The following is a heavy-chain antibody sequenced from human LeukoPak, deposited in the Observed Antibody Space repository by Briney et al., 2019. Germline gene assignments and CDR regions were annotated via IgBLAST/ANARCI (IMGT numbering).Heavy chain of an antibody. J-gene: IGHJ5*02. V-gene: IGHV1-18*04. CDR2: ISNYFGVT. CDR3: ARDSDYSGNGNGDWFDP. Sequence: GASVNVSCKASGFRFSSFGVSWVRQAPGQGLERMGWISNYFGVTHYAEKFEDRVTMTVDTSTTTVYMELRSLKYDDTAIYYCARDSDYSGNGNGDWFDPWGQGTVVIVSS. D-gene: IGHD4-11*01. CDR1: GFRFSSFG.